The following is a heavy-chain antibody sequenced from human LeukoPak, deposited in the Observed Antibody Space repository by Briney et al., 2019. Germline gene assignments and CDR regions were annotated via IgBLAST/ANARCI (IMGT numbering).Heavy chain of an antibody. D-gene: IGHD1-26*01. CDR2: ISGSGGST. Sequence: GGSLRLSCAASGFTFSSYGMSWVRQAPGKGLEWVSAISGSGGSTYYADSVKGRFTISRDNSKNTLYLQMNSLRAEDTAVYYCAKDSGNRIVGDTTDYWGQGTLVTVSS. J-gene: IGHJ4*02. V-gene: IGHV3-23*01. CDR3: AKDSGNRIVGDTTDY. CDR1: GFTFSSYG.